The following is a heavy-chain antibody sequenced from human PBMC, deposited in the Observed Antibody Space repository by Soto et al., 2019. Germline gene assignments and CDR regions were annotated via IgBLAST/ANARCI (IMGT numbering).Heavy chain of an antibody. V-gene: IGHV3-23*01. CDR1: GFTFTSYA. Sequence: EVQLLESGGGLVQPGGSLRLSCAASGFTFTSYAMIWVRQAPGKGLEWVSAISGSGGSTYYADSVKGRFTISRDNPKNTVYLQMNSLRAEDTAVYYCARVQCTGGSCFSSYYYYYGMDVWGQGTTVTVSS. CDR2: ISGSGGST. CDR3: ARVQCTGGSCFSSYYYYYGMDV. D-gene: IGHD2-15*01. J-gene: IGHJ6*02.